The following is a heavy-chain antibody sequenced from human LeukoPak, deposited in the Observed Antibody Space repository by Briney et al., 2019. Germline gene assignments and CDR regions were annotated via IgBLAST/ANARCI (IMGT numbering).Heavy chain of an antibody. CDR1: GFTFSSYS. V-gene: IGHV3-21*01. J-gene: IGHJ3*02. CDR2: ISSSRSYI. D-gene: IGHD1-26*01. CDR3: AREGDGDAFDI. Sequence: GGSLRLSCAASGFTFSSYSMNWVRQAPGKGLEWVSSISSSRSYIYYADSVKGRFTISRDNAKNSLYLQMNSLRAEDTAVYYCAREGDGDAFDIWGQGTMVTVSS.